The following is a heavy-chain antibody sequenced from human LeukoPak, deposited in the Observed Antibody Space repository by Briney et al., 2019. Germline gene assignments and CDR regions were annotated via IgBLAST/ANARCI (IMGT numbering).Heavy chain of an antibody. CDR2: INTPGGSI. J-gene: IGHJ4*02. D-gene: IGHD3-22*01. V-gene: IGHV3-23*01. Sequence: PGGSLRLSCAASGFTFSSYAMSWVRQAPGKGLEWVSAINTPGGSIYYADSVKGRFTISRDNSKNTLYLQMNGLRAEDTALYYCARDKSSGYYYFDYWGQGTLVTVSS. CDR3: ARDKSSGYYYFDY. CDR1: GFTFSSYA.